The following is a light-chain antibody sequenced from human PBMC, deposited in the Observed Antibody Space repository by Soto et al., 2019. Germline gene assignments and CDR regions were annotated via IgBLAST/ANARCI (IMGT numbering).Light chain of an antibody. V-gene: IGKV1-5*03. CDR1: QSISTW. J-gene: IGKJ5*01. CDR3: QQFKSYVS. Sequence: DIQMTQSPSTLSASVGDRVTITCRASQSISTWLAWYQQKPGKAPKLLIYKASSLESGVPSRFSGSGSGTEFTLTISSLQPEDFATYYCQQFKSYVSFGQGTRLEIK. CDR2: KAS.